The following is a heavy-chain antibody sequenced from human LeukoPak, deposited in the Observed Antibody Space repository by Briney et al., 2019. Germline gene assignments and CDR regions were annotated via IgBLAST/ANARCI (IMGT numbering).Heavy chain of an antibody. CDR2: INPNSGGT. CDR3: ARRENLAYCGGDCYYPQLYFDY. V-gene: IGHV1-2*02. D-gene: IGHD2-21*02. CDR1: GYTFTGYY. J-gene: IGHJ4*02. Sequence: GASVKASCKASGYTFTGYYMHWVRQAPGQGLEWMGWINPNSGGTNYAQKFQGRVTMTRDTSISTAYMELSRLRSDDTAVYYCARRENLAYCGGDCYYPQLYFDYWGQGTLVTVSS.